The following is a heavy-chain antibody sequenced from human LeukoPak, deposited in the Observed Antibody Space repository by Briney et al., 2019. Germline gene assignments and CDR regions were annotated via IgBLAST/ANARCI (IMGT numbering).Heavy chain of an antibody. Sequence: GGSLRLSCEASGFTFSNYGMHWVRQAPGKGLEWVAVISYDGSNKYYADSVKGRFTISRDNSKNTLYLQMNSLRFEDTAVYYCAKDRIGVAAPKAYFDYWGQGTLVTVSS. D-gene: IGHD6-19*01. CDR1: GFTFSNYG. V-gene: IGHV3-30*18. CDR2: ISYDGSNK. J-gene: IGHJ4*02. CDR3: AKDRIGVAAPKAYFDY.